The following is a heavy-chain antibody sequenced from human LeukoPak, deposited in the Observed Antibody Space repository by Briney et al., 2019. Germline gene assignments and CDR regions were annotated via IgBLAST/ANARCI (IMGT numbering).Heavy chain of an antibody. CDR2: IWYDGSNK. Sequence: GGSLRLSCAASGFTFSSYGMHWVRQAPGKGLDWVAAIWYDGSNKYHADSVKGRFTISRDNSKNTLYLQMNSLRAEDTAVYYCAKESGGYYYYGMDVWGQGTTVTVSS. J-gene: IGHJ6*02. CDR3: AKESGGYYYYGMDV. D-gene: IGHD6-25*01. V-gene: IGHV3-33*06. CDR1: GFTFSSYG.